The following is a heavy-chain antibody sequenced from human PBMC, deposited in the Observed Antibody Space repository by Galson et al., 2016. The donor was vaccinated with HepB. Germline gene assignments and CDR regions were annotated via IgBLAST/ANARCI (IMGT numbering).Heavy chain of an antibody. CDR1: GFTFDEYG. Sequence: SLRLSCAGSGFTFDEYGMTWVRQAPGKGLEWVSGITGSGAGTYYAGSVKGRFTISRDNSKNTLYLQMNSLRAEDTAVYYCARAWIHLYDLDYWGQGALVTVSS. D-gene: IGHD5-18*01. CDR3: ARAWIHLYDLDY. J-gene: IGHJ4*02. CDR2: ITGSGAGT. V-gene: IGHV3-23*01.